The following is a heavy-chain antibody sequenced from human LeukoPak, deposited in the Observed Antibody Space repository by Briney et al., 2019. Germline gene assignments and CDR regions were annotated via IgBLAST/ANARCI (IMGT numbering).Heavy chain of an antibody. J-gene: IGHJ4*02. D-gene: IGHD4-17*01. Sequence: GGSLRLSCAASGFTFSSYEMNWVRQAPGKGLEWVSAISGSGGSTYYADSVKGRFTISRDNSKNTLYLQMNSLRAEDTAVYYCAKDLRSGPDYGDNPNYWGQGTLVTVSS. V-gene: IGHV3-23*01. CDR1: GFTFSSYE. CDR3: AKDLRSGPDYGDNPNY. CDR2: ISGSGGST.